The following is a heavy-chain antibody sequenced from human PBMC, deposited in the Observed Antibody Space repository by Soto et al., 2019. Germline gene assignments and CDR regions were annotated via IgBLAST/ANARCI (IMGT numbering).Heavy chain of an antibody. CDR2: IWYDGRNK. CDR3: TTVALVAARPNYYYYGMDV. Sequence: GGSLRLSCAASGFTFSSYGIHWVRQAPGKGLEWVAVIWYDGRNKYYADSVKGRFTISRDNSKNTLYLQMNSLKTEDTAVYYCTTVALVAARPNYYYYGMDVWGQGTTVTVSS. CDR1: GFTFSSYG. V-gene: IGHV3-33*01. D-gene: IGHD6-6*01. J-gene: IGHJ6*02.